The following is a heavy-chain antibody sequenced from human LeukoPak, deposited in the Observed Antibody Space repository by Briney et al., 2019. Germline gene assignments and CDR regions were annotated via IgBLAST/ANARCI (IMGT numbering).Heavy chain of an antibody. J-gene: IGHJ4*02. Sequence: GGSLRLSCAASGFTFSSYAMHWVRQAPGKGLEWVAVISYDGSNKYYADSVKGRFTISRDNSKNTLYLQMNSLRAEDTAVYYCARDGGRGYCSGGSCYSGVNYWGQGTLVTVSS. CDR2: ISYDGSNK. CDR1: GFTFSSYA. D-gene: IGHD2-15*01. V-gene: IGHV3-30-3*01. CDR3: ARDGGRGYCSGGSCYSGVNY.